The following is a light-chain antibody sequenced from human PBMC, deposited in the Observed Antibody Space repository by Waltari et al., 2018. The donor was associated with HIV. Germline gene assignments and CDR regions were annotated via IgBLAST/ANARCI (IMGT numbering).Light chain of an antibody. V-gene: IGLV2-23*02. CDR2: EVS. J-gene: IGLJ2*01. CDR3: CSYAGSSTLI. Sequence: QSALTQPPSASGSPGQSITISCSGTSSDVGDYDFVPWYQQNPDKAPKLIIYEVSKRPSGVSNRFSGSKSGNTASLTISGLQAEDEAAYYCCSYAGSSTLIFGGGTKLTVL. CDR1: SSDVGDYDF.